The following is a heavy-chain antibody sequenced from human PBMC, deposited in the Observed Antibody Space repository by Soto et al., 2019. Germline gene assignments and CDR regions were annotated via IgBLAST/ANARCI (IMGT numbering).Heavy chain of an antibody. D-gene: IGHD2-15*01. CDR1: GYTFTSYG. CDR3: ARATGAPVDGTANXFDE. J-gene: IGHJ4*02. Sequence: ASVKVSCKASGYTFTSYGISWVRQAPGQGLEWMGWISAYNGNTNYAQKLQGRVTMTTDTSTSTAYMELRSLRSDDTAVYYCARATGAPVDGTANXFDEWGQGPLSTVS. CDR2: ISAYNGNT. V-gene: IGHV1-18*01.